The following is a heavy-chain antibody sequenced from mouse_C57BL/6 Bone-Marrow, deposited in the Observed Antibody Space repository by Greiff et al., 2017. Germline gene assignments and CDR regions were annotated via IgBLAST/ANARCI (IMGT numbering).Heavy chain of an antibody. V-gene: IGHV7-3*01. CDR1: GFTFTGYY. J-gene: IGHJ3*01. CDR2: IRNKANGYTT. D-gene: IGHD1-1*01. CDR3: ASSPYYYGSMWFAY. Sequence: EVLLVEPGGGLVQPGGSLSFSCAASGFTFTGYYMSWVRQPPGKALEWLGIIRNKANGYTTEYSASVKGRFTISRDNSQSILYLQMDAMRAEDSATYYCASSPYYYGSMWFAYWGQGHLATVSA.